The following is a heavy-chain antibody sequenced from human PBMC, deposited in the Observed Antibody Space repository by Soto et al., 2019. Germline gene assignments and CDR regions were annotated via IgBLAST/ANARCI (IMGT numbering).Heavy chain of an antibody. Sequence: QVHLVQSGAEVKKPGASVKVSCKASGYTFTSHAIHWVRQAPGQGLEWMGLINAGNGNTDYSHKFQERVTITRDTTASTSYMELSSPRYEDTAVYYCARDPDRRGENWGQGTLVTVSS. CDR3: ARDPDRRGEN. J-gene: IGHJ4*02. D-gene: IGHD2-21*01. V-gene: IGHV1-3*01. CDR1: GYTFTSHA. CDR2: INAGNGNT.